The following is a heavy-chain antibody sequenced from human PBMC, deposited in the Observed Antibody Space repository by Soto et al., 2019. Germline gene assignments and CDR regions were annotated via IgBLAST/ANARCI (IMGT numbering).Heavy chain of an antibody. CDR2: IYWDDDK. V-gene: IGHV2-5*02. J-gene: IGHJ4*02. CDR1: GFSLSTSGVG. CDR3: APRIQSGYYYNGGTFNY. Sequence: QITLKESAPTLVKPTQTLTLTCTFSGFSLSTSGVGVGWIRQPPGKALECLALIYWDDDKRYSPSLKSRLTITMETSKKQVVLTMTNQDPVDTGTYYCAPRIQSGYYYNGGTFNYWGQGALVTVSS. D-gene: IGHD3-22*01.